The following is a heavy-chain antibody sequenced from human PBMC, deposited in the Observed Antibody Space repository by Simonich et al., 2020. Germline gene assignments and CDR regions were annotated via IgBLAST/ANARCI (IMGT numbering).Heavy chain of an antibody. Sequence: QLQLQESGPGLVKPSETLSLTCTVSGGSIICSSYYWGWIRQPPGKGLEWIGSIYFSGSTYPNPARKSRVPISVDPSKNRFSPKLSSVTAADTAGYYCARHAGFAFDIWGQGTMVTVSS. CDR2: IYFSGST. CDR3: ARHAGFAFDI. V-gene: IGHV4-39*01. J-gene: IGHJ3*02. D-gene: IGHD6-13*01. CDR1: GGSIICSSYY.